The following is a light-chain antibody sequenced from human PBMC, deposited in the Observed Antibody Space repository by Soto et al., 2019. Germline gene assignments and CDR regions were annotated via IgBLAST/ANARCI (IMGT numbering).Light chain of an antibody. CDR3: QQYYRTSPT. CDR2: WAS. V-gene: IGKV4-1*01. Sequence: DIVMTQSPDSLGVSLGERATINCKSSQSVLYSSNNKNYLAWYQQKLGQPPKLLLYWASTRESGVPDLFSGSGSGTDFPLTISSLQAEDVAVSYCQQYYRTSPTFGPGTKVEIK. J-gene: IGKJ1*01. CDR1: QSVLYSSNNKNY.